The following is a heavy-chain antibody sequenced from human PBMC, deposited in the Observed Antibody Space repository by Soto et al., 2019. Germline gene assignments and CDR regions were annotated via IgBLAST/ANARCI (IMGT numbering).Heavy chain of an antibody. J-gene: IGHJ6*02. CDR3: ARRRGYSGFHYYYGMDV. CDR2: INHSGST. Sequence: SETLSLTCAVYGGSFSGYYWSWIRQPPGKGLEWIGEINHSGSTNYSPSLKSRVTISVDTSKNQFSLKLSSVTAADTAVYYCARRRGYSGFHYYYGMDVWGQGTTVT. V-gene: IGHV4-34*01. D-gene: IGHD5-12*01. CDR1: GGSFSGYY.